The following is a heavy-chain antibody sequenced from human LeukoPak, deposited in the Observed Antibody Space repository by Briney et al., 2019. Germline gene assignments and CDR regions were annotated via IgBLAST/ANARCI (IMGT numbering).Heavy chain of an antibody. J-gene: IGHJ4*02. Sequence: ASVKVSCTASGYTFTSYDINWVRQATGQGLEWMGWMNPNSGNTGYAQKFQGRVTMTRNTSISTAYMELSSLRSEDTAVYYCAREYSGSYHFDYWGQGTLVTVSS. D-gene: IGHD1-26*01. V-gene: IGHV1-8*01. CDR1: GYTFTSYD. CDR3: AREYSGSYHFDY. CDR2: MNPNSGNT.